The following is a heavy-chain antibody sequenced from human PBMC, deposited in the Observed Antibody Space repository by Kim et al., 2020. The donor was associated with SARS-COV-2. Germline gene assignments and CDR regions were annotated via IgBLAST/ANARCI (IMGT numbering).Heavy chain of an antibody. CDR1: GFTFSSYA. CDR3: VGGNSGAFDI. Sequence: GGSLRLSCSASGFTFSSYAMHWVRQTPGKRLEWVAVMSADRTKKYYAESVKGRFTISRDNSKNTLYLQMDSLRVEDTALYYCVGGNSGAFDIWGQGTMVIVS. J-gene: IGHJ3*02. D-gene: IGHD7-27*01. V-gene: IGHV3-30*04. CDR2: MSADRTKK.